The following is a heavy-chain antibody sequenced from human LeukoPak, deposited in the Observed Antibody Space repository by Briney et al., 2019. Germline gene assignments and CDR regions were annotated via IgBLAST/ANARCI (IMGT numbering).Heavy chain of an antibody. D-gene: IGHD4-17*01. Sequence: GGSLRLSCTASGFTFDDYVMNWGRQAPGKGLEWVSGINWNGGSTAYADSVKGRFTISRDNAKNSLYLQMNSLRAEDTALYYCARDRFRGYGDYGGNYYYGMDVWGQGTTVTVSS. V-gene: IGHV3-20*04. CDR3: ARDRFRGYGDYGGNYYYGMDV. CDR2: INWNGGST. J-gene: IGHJ6*02. CDR1: GFTFDDYV.